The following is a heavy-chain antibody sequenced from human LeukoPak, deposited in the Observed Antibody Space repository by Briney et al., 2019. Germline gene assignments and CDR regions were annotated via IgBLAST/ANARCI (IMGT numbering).Heavy chain of an antibody. CDR3: ATQRGSYLWGTDFDY. CDR2: INPNSGDT. V-gene: IGHV1-2*02. D-gene: IGHD3-16*01. CDR1: GYTFTGHY. J-gene: IGHJ4*02. Sequence: ASVKVSCKASGYTFTGHYMHWVRQAPGQELEWMGWINPNSGDTKYSQKFQGRVTMTRDTSIRTAYMELTRLRSDDTAVYYCATQRGSYLWGTDFDYWGQGTLVTVSS.